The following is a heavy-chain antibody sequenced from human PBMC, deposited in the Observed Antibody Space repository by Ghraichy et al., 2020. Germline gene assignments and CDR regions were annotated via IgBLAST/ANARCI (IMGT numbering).Heavy chain of an antibody. J-gene: IGHJ4*02. CDR2: IDGTVGGT. V-gene: IGHV3-23*01. Sequence: GESLRLSCAASGFRFANYAMTWVRQAPGKGLEWVAAIDGTVGGTFYADSVKGRFTISRDNSKNILYLQMNNLRVEDAAIYYCTGELIFDFWGQGTLVTVSS. CDR1: GFRFANYA. D-gene: IGHD1-7*01. CDR3: TGELIFDF.